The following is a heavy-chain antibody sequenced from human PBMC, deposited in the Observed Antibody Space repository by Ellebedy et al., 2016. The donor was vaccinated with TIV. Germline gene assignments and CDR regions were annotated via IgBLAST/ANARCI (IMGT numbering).Heavy chain of an antibody. J-gene: IGHJ4*02. CDR3: ARYRGVWGDFDY. D-gene: IGHD7-27*01. CDR2: VHYTGST. Sequence: MPSETLSLTCTVCGGSISSSTYHWGWIRQPPGKGLEWIGSVHYTGSTHYNPSLKSRVTISVDTSKNQFSLKLSSVTAADTAVYYCARYRGVWGDFDYWGQGTLVTVSS. V-gene: IGHV4-39*07. CDR1: GGSISSSTYH.